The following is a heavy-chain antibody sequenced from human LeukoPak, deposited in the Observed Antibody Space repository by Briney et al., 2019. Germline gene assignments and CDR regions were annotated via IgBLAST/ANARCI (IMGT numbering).Heavy chain of an antibody. CDR3: ARGYSYGSDYYYGMDV. V-gene: IGHV1-18*01. CDR1: GYTFTSYA. Sequence: ASVKVSCKASGYTFTSYAISWVRQAPGQGLEWMGWISGYNGNTKYAQKVQGRVTMTTDTSTSTAYMELRSLGSDDTAVYYCARGYSYGSDYYYGMDVWGQGTTVTVSS. J-gene: IGHJ6*02. D-gene: IGHD5-18*01. CDR2: ISGYNGNT.